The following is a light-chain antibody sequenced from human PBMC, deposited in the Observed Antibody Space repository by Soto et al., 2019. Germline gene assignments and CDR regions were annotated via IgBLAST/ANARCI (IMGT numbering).Light chain of an antibody. V-gene: IGKV1-8*01. CDR1: QGISSY. CDR3: LQHNSYPRT. CDR2: AAS. Sequence: AIRMTQSPSSLSASTGDRVAITCRASQGISSYLAWYQQKPGKAPKLLIYAASTLQSGVPSRFSGSGSGTDFTLTISSLQPEDFATYYCLQHNSYPRTFGQGTKV. J-gene: IGKJ1*01.